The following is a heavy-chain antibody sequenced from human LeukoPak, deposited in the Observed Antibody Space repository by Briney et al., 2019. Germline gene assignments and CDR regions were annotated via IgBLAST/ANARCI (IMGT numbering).Heavy chain of an antibody. CDR2: ISSSSSYI. J-gene: IGHJ6*03. D-gene: IGHD3-10*01. CDR1: GFTLSSYS. Sequence: SGGSLRLSCAASGFTLSSYSMNWVRQAPGKGLEWVSSISSSSSYIYYADSVKGRFTISRDNAKNSLYLQMNSLRAEDTAVYYCARRPSGSYYYYYYMDVWGKGTTVTISS. CDR3: ARRPSGSYYYYYYMDV. V-gene: IGHV3-21*01.